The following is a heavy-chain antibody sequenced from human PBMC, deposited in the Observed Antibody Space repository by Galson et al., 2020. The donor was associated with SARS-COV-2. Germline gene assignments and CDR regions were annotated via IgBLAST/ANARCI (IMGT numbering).Heavy chain of an antibody. CDR1: GFTFSSYG. D-gene: IGHD2-15*01. J-gene: IGHJ6*02. V-gene: IGHV3-30*18. CDR3: AKDTLGYCSGGSCFLLDV. Sequence: GGSLRLSCAASGFTFSSYGMHWVRQAPGKGLEWVAVISYDGSNKYYADSVKGRFTISRDNSKNTLYLQMNSLRAEDTAVYYCAKDTLGYCSGGSCFLLDVWGQGTTVTVSS. CDR2: ISYDGSNK.